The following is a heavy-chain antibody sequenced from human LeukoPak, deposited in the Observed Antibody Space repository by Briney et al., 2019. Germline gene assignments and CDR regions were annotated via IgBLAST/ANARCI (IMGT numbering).Heavy chain of an antibody. D-gene: IGHD3-10*01. V-gene: IGHV3-30*03. J-gene: IGHJ4*02. Sequence: PGGSLRLSCAACGFNFSSYGMHWVRQAPGKGLEWVAVISYDGSHRYYADSVKGRLTISRDNSKNTLYLQMNSLRAEDTAVYYCARDRYGSGSFDYWGQGTLVTVSS. CDR1: GFNFSSYG. CDR3: ARDRYGSGSFDY. CDR2: ISYDGSHR.